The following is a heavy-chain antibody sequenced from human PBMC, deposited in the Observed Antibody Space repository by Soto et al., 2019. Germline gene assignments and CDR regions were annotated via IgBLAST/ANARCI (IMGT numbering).Heavy chain of an antibody. D-gene: IGHD4-17*01. V-gene: IGHV3-30*18. CDR3: AKDPLGYGDYVYYFDY. J-gene: IGHJ4*02. Sequence: GSLRLSCAASGFTFSSYGMHWVRQAPGKGLEWVAVISYDGSNKYYADSVKGRFTISRDNSKNTLYLQMNSLRAEDTAVYYCAKDPLGYGDYVYYFDYWGQGTLVTVSS. CDR2: ISYDGSNK. CDR1: GFTFSSYG.